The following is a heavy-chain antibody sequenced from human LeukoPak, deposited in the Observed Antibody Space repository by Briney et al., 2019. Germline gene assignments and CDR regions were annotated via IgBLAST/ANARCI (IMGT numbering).Heavy chain of an antibody. Sequence: PSETLSLTCTVSGGSISSSSYYWSWIRQPAGKGLEWIGRIYTSGSTNYNPSLKSRVTISVDTSKNQFSLKLSSVTAADTAVYYCAREAVAGTSYYYYYMDVWGKGTTVTVSS. CDR3: AREAVAGTSYYYYYMDV. J-gene: IGHJ6*03. D-gene: IGHD6-19*01. CDR2: IYTSGST. CDR1: GGSISSSSYY. V-gene: IGHV4-61*02.